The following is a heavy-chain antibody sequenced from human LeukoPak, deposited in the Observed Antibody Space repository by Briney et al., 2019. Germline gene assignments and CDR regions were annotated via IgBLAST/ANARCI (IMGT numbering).Heavy chain of an antibody. V-gene: IGHV3-48*03. CDR1: GFTSSSHS. D-gene: IGHD3-10*01. CDR3: AREALIIGSIDF. CDR2: ISSRGNTI. J-gene: IGHJ4*02. Sequence: PGGSLTLSCVASGFTSSSHSMSWVRQAPGKGLEWVSYISSRGNTIYYADSVKGRFTISRDNAKNSLYLQMNSLRAEDTAVYYCAREALIIGSIDFWGQGTLVTVSS.